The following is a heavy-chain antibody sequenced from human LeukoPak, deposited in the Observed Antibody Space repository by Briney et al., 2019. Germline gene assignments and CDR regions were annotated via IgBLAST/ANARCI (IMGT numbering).Heavy chain of an antibody. J-gene: IGHJ4*02. Sequence: SETLSLTCTVSGGSISSYYWSWLRQPPGKGLEWIGYIYYSGSTNYNPSLKSRVTISVDTSKNQFSLKLSSVTAADTAVYYCARGYYYGSSGYYYFDYWGQGTLVTVSS. CDR3: ARGYYYGSSGYYYFDY. CDR2: IYYSGST. V-gene: IGHV4-59*01. CDR1: GGSISSYY. D-gene: IGHD3-22*01.